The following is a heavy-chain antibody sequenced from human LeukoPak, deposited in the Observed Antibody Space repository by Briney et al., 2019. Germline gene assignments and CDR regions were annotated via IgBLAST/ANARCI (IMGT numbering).Heavy chain of an antibody. V-gene: IGHV4-31*03. D-gene: IGHD1-26*01. J-gene: IGHJ5*02. CDR2: IYYSGST. Sequence: SQTLSLTCTVSGGSISSGGYYWSWIRQHPGKGLEWIGYIYYSGSTYYNPSLKSRVTISVDTSKNQFSLKLSSVTAADTAVYYCARARGSYFRSATSRTWFDPWGQGTLVTVSS. CDR3: ARARGSYFRSATSRTWFDP. CDR1: GGSISSGGYY.